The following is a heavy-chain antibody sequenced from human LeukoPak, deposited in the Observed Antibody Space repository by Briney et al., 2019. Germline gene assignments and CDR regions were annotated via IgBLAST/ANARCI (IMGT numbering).Heavy chain of an antibody. J-gene: IGHJ4*02. Sequence: SETLSLTCAVYGGSFSGYYRSWIRQPPGKGLEWIGEINHSGSTNYNPSLKSRVTISVDTSKNQFSLKLSSVTAADTAVYYCARGGLLTPGVPSSSWSFDYWGQGTLVTVSS. V-gene: IGHV4-34*01. CDR2: INHSGST. CDR3: ARGGLLTPGVPSSSWSFDY. D-gene: IGHD6-13*01. CDR1: GGSFSGYY.